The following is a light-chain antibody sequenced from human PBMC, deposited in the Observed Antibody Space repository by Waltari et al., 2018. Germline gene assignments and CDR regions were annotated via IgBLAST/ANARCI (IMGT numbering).Light chain of an antibody. V-gene: IGLV3-1*01. Sequence: SYELIQPPSVSVSPGQTASIPCSGDKLGDKFVCWYQQRPGQSPVLVLYQDRKRPSGIPERFSGSNSGNTATLTISGTQAMDEADYYCQAWDSNSAYVFGTGTKVTVL. J-gene: IGLJ1*01. CDR1: KLGDKF. CDR2: QDR. CDR3: QAWDSNSAYV.